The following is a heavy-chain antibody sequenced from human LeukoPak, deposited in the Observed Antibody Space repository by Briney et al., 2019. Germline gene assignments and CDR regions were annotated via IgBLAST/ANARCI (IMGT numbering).Heavy chain of an antibody. CDR1: GGTFSSYA. V-gene: IGHV1-69*01. J-gene: IGHJ4*02. D-gene: IGHD3-3*01. CDR2: IIPIFGTA. Sequence: SVKVSCKASGGTFSSYAISWVRQAPGQGLEWMGGIIPIFGTANYAQKFQGRVTITADESTSTAYMELSSLRSEDTAVYYCARDTPYYDFWSGYHTQYYFDYWGQGTLVTVSS. CDR3: ARDTPYYDFWSGYHTQYYFDY.